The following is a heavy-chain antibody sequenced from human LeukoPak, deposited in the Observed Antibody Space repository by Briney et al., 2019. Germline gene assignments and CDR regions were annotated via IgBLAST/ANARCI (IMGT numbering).Heavy chain of an antibody. Sequence: GGSLRLSCAASGFTFSSYAMHWVRLAPGRGLEWVAVISYDGSNKYYADSVKGRFTISRDNSKNTLYLQMNSLRAEDTAVYYCARLGYCSGGSCYRAFDIWGQGTMVTVSS. CDR2: ISYDGSNK. CDR3: ARLGYCSGGSCYRAFDI. J-gene: IGHJ3*02. CDR1: GFTFSSYA. V-gene: IGHV3-30*04. D-gene: IGHD2-15*01.